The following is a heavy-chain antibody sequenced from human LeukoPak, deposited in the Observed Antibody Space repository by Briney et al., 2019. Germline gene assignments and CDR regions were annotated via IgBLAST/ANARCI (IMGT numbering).Heavy chain of an antibody. J-gene: IGHJ5*02. D-gene: IGHD2-2*01. Sequence: ASETLSLTCTVSGGSISSGDYYWSWIRQTPGKGLEWIGYIYYSGSTYYNPSLKSRVTISVDTSKHQFSLKLSSVTAADTAVYYCARVPAAIGGFDPWGQGTLVTVSS. CDR2: IYYSGST. CDR3: ARVPAAIGGFDP. CDR1: GGSISSGDYY. V-gene: IGHV4-30-4*08.